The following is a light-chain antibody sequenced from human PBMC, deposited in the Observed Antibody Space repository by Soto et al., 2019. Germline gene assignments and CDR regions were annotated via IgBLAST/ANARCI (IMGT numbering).Light chain of an antibody. CDR1: SSNIGSNT. V-gene: IGLV1-44*01. Sequence: QSVLTQSPSASGTPGQRVTISCSGSSSNIGSNTVNWYQHLPGTAPKLLIYSDNQWPSGVPDRFSGSKSGTSASLAISGLQSEDEADYYCAAWDDSLNGVVFGGGTKVTVL. CDR3: AAWDDSLNGVV. CDR2: SDN. J-gene: IGLJ2*01.